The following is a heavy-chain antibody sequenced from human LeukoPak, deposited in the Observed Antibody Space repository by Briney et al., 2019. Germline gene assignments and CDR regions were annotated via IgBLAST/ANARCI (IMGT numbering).Heavy chain of an antibody. V-gene: IGHV4-59*01. CDR3: ARARGYSGYAYFDY. CDR2: IYYSGST. CDR1: GGSISSYY. D-gene: IGHD5-12*01. J-gene: IGHJ4*02. Sequence: PSETLSLTCTVSGGSISSYYWSWIRQPPGKGLERIGYIYYSGSTNYNPSLKSRVTISVDTSKNQFSLRLSSVTAADTAVYYCARARGYSGYAYFDYWGQGTLVTVSS.